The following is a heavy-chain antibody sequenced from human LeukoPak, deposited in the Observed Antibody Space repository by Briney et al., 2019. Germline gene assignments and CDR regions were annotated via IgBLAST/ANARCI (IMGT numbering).Heavy chain of an antibody. Sequence: GGSLRLSCAVSGFTFNNYWMSWVRQAPGKGLEWVANIKQDGSKKSYVGSVKGRFTISRDNAKNSLYLQMNSLRAEDTAIYYCTRVGYIDEGIDYWGQGTLVTVSS. CDR3: TRVGYIDEGIDY. J-gene: IGHJ4*02. V-gene: IGHV3-7*04. CDR1: GFTFNNYW. D-gene: IGHD5-24*01. CDR2: IKQDGSKK.